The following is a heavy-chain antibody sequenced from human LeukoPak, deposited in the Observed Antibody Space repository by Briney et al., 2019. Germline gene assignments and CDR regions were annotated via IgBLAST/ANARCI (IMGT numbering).Heavy chain of an antibody. J-gene: IGHJ4*02. CDR1: GGSISSYY. CDR3: ARLLLGSTVIDY. Sequence: PSETLSLTCTVSGGSISSYYWSWIRQPPGKGLEWIGYIYYSGSTNYNPSLKSRVTISVDTSKNQFSLKLRSGTAADTAVYFCARLLLGSTVIDYWGQGALVTVSS. CDR2: IYYSGST. V-gene: IGHV4-59*08. D-gene: IGHD2-8*02.